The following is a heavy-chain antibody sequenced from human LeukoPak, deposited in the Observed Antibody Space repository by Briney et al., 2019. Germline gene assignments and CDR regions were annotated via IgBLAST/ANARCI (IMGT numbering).Heavy chain of an antibody. Sequence: SETLSLTCTVSGGSISSGDYYWSWIRQPPGKGLEWIGYIYYSGSTNYNPSLKSRVTISVDTSKNQFSLKLSSVTAADTAVYYCARGSWGFGELLDYWGQGTLVTVSS. CDR3: ARGSWGFGELLDY. CDR1: GGSISSGDYY. V-gene: IGHV4-61*08. J-gene: IGHJ4*02. CDR2: IYYSGST. D-gene: IGHD3-10*01.